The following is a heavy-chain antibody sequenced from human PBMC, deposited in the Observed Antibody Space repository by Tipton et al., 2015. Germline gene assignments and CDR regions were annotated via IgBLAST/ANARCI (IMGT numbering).Heavy chain of an antibody. V-gene: IGHV3-9*01. Sequence: SLRLSCVASGLNFDNYAMHWVRQAPGKGLEWVSGISWNSADLGYADSVKGRFTISRDYAKKSLYLQMNSLIPEDTALYYCAKDRSYDSRHWGAFDIWGQGTKVTVSS. CDR3: AKDRSYDSRHWGAFDI. D-gene: IGHD3-22*01. CDR1: GLNFDNYA. J-gene: IGHJ3*02. CDR2: ISWNSADL.